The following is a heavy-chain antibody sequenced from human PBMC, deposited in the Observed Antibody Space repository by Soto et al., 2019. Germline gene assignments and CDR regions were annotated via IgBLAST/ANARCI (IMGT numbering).Heavy chain of an antibody. CDR3: ARGRTALLWFGEPRGFDY. D-gene: IGHD3-10*01. V-gene: IGHV4-34*01. CDR1: GGSFSGYY. Sequence: QVQLQQWGAGLLKPSETLSLTCAVYGGSFSGYYWSWIRQPPGKGLEWIGEINHSGSTNYNPSLKSRVTISVDTSKNQFSLRLSSVTGADTAVYYCARGRTALLWFGEPRGFDYWGQGTLVTGSS. CDR2: INHSGST. J-gene: IGHJ4*02.